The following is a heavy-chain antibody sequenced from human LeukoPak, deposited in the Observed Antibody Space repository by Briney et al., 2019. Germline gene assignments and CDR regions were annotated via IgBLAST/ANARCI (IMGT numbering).Heavy chain of an antibody. J-gene: IGHJ6*03. Sequence: GASVMVSCKASGYTFTSYGVSWVRQAPGQGLEWMGWISAYNGNTNYAQKVRGRVTMTTDTSTRTAYMELRSLRSDDTAVYYCASCGGSYPPYYYYYMDVWGKGTTVTISS. CDR2: ISAYNGNT. D-gene: IGHD1-26*01. V-gene: IGHV1-18*01. CDR1: GYTFTSYG. CDR3: ASCGGSYPPYYYYYMDV.